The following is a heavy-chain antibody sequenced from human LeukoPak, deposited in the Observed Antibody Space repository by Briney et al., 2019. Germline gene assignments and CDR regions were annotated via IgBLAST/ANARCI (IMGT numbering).Heavy chain of an antibody. CDR2: MNPNSGNT. Sequence: GASVKASCKASGYTFTSYDINWVRQATGQGLEWMGWMNPNSGNTGYAQKFQGRVTMTRNTSISTAYMELSGLRSEDTAVYYCARVRKQWLVLDYWGQGTLVTVSS. D-gene: IGHD6-19*01. J-gene: IGHJ4*02. V-gene: IGHV1-8*01. CDR1: GYTFTSYD. CDR3: ARVRKQWLVLDY.